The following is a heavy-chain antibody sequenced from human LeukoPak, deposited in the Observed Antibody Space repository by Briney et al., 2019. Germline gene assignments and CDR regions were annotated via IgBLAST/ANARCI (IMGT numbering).Heavy chain of an antibody. J-gene: IGHJ4*02. CDR3: ARGLRGYSGYDLYYFDY. D-gene: IGHD5-12*01. V-gene: IGHV3-23*01. CDR1: GFTFSKCA. Sequence: GGSLRLSCEASGFTFSKCAMSWVRQAPGKGLEWVAIITATGDTAYYADSVKGRFTISRHNSKNTLYLQTNSLRAEDTAVYYCARGLRGYSGYDLYYFDYWGQGTLVTVSS. CDR2: ITATGDTA.